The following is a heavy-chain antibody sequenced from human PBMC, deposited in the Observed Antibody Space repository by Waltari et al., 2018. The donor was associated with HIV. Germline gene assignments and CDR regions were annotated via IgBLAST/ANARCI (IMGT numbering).Heavy chain of an antibody. D-gene: IGHD6-19*01. Sequence: QVQLVQSGAAVKKPGSSVKVSCKASGGTFSSYAISWVRQAPGQGLAWMGGIIPIFGTANYARKFQVRGRVTADEATSTAYMELCILGSEDTAVYYCARGSIAVAGTPPGYYYYGMDVWGQGTTVTVSS. V-gene: IGHV1-69*01. CDR1: GGTFSSYA. J-gene: IGHJ6*02. CDR3: ARGSIAVAGTPPGYYYYGMDV. CDR2: IIPIFGTA.